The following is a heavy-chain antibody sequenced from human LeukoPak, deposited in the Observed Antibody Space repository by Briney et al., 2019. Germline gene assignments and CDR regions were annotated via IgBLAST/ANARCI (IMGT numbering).Heavy chain of an antibody. D-gene: IGHD2-15*01. CDR2: IYYSGST. V-gene: IGHV4-39*01. CDR3: ALSEGGWTPFDY. Sequence: SETLSLTCTVPGGSISSSSYYWGWIRQPPGKGLEWIGSIYYSGSTYYNPSLKSRVTISVDTSKNQFSLKLSSVTAADTAVYYCALSEGGWTPFDYWGQGTLVTVSS. J-gene: IGHJ4*02. CDR1: GGSISSSSYY.